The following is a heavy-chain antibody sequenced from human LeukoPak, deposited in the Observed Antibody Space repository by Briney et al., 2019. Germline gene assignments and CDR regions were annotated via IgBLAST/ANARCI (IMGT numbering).Heavy chain of an antibody. V-gene: IGHV4-59*01. CDR3: ARDLTLGSGSSV. J-gene: IGHJ4*02. Sequence: SETLSLTCTVSGGSISSYYWSWIRQPPGKGLEWIGYIYYSGSTNYNPSLKSRVTISVDTSKNQFSLKLSSVTAADTAVYYCARDLTLGSGSSVWGQGTLVTVSS. D-gene: IGHD3-10*01. CDR2: IYYSGST. CDR1: GGSISSYY.